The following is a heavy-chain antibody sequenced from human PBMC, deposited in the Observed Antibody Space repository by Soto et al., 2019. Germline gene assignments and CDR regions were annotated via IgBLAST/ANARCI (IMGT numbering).Heavy chain of an antibody. V-gene: IGHV4-39*01. CDR2: IYYSGST. J-gene: IGHJ6*02. D-gene: IGHD3-3*01. CDR3: ARTPPLRFLEWLPPPYYYGMDV. CDR1: GGSISSSSYY. Sequence: SETLSPTCTVSGGSISSSSYYWGWIRQPPGKGLEWIGSIYYSGSTYYNPSLKSRVTISVDTSKNQFSLKLSSVTAADTAVYYCARTPPLRFLEWLPPPYYYGMDVWGQGTTVTVSS.